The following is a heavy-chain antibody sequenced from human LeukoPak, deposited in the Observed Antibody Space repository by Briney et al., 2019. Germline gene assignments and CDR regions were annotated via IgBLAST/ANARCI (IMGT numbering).Heavy chain of an antibody. Sequence: ASVKVSCKASGYTFTGYYMHWVRQAPGQGLEWMGWINPNSGGTNYAQKFQGRVTMTRDTSISTAYMELSRLRSDDTAVYYCARDPGSGSYVNWFDPWGQGTLVTVSS. D-gene: IGHD1-26*01. CDR2: INPNSGGT. J-gene: IGHJ5*02. V-gene: IGHV1-2*02. CDR3: ARDPGSGSYVNWFDP. CDR1: GYTFTGYY.